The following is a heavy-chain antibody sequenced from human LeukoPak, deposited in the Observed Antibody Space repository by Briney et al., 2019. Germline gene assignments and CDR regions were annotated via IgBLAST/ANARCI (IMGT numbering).Heavy chain of an antibody. Sequence: PSETLSLTCVVSGYSISSGHFWGWIRQPPGKGLEWIGDIFHSGITSYSPSLKSRVTISVDTSKNQFSLKLNSVTAADTAVYYCARRYSSNWDFDYWGQGTLITVSS. J-gene: IGHJ4*02. CDR3: ARRYSSNWDFDY. CDR2: IFHSGIT. CDR1: GYSISSGHF. V-gene: IGHV4-38-2*01. D-gene: IGHD6-13*01.